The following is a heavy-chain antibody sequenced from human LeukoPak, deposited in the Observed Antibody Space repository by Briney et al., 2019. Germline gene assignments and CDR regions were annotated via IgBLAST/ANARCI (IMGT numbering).Heavy chain of an antibody. D-gene: IGHD6-13*01. CDR3: ARDQARYSSSWYDAFDI. Sequence: SETLSLTCAVYGGSFSGYYWSWIRQPPGKGLEWIGEINHSGSTNYNPSLKSRVTMSVDTSKNQFSLKLSSVTAADTAVYYCARDQARYSSSWYDAFDIWGQGTMVTVSS. CDR1: GGSFSGYY. CDR2: INHSGST. V-gene: IGHV4-34*01. J-gene: IGHJ3*02.